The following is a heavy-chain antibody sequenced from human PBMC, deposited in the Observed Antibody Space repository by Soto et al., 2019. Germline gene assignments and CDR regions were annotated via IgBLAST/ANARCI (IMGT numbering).Heavy chain of an antibody. CDR1: GGSISSYY. CDR2: IYYSGST. D-gene: IGHD3-16*01. Sequence: QVQLQESGPGLVKPSETLSLTCTVSGGSISSYYWSWIRQPPGKGLEWIGYIYYSGSTNYNPSLKSRITISVDTSKNQFSLKLSSVTAADTAVYYCARRWGTTFDYWGQATLVTVSS. V-gene: IGHV4-59*08. CDR3: ARRWGTTFDY. J-gene: IGHJ4*02.